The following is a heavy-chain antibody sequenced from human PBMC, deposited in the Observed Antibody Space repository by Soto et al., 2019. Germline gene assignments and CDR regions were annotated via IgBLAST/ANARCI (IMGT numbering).Heavy chain of an antibody. CDR1: EFTFSNYW. V-gene: IGHV3-7*01. CDR3: ARVYPGTGWPFHYYGMDV. Sequence: LRLSCVASEFTFSNYWMSWVRQAPGKGLEWVANIKQDGSEKYYVDSVKGRFTISRDNAENSLYLQMNSLRAEDTALYYCARVYPGTGWPFHYYGMDVWGQGTTVTVSS. CDR2: IKQDGSEK. J-gene: IGHJ6*02. D-gene: IGHD6-25*01.